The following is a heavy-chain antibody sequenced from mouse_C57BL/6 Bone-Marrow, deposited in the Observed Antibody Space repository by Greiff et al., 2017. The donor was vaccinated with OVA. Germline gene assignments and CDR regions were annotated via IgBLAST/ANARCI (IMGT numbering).Heavy chain of an antibody. CDR2: IWWDDDK. V-gene: IGHV8-8*01. D-gene: IGHD2-3*01. CDR3: ARIKEEVKWLLPYWYFDV. J-gene: IGHJ1*03. Sequence: QVQLQQSGPGILQPSQTLSLTCSFSGFSLSTFGMGVGWIRQPSGKGLEWLAHIWWDDDKYYNPALKSRLTISKDTSKNQVFLKIANVDTADTATYYCARIKEEVKWLLPYWYFDVWGTGTTVTVSS. CDR1: GFSLSTFGMG.